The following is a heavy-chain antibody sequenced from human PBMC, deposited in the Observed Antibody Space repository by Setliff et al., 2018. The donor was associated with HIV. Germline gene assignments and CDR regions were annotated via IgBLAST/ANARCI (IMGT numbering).Heavy chain of an antibody. J-gene: IGHJ5*02. D-gene: IGHD2-2*01. CDR2: MNPNSGNT. Sequence: ASVKVSCKASGYTFTSYDINWVRQATGQGLEWMGWMNPNSGNTGYAQKFQGRVTMTRNTSINTAYMELSSLRSQDTAVYYCARGKNIVVVPAAPDWFDPWGQGTLVTVSS. CDR1: GYTFTSYD. V-gene: IGHV1-8*02. CDR3: ARGKNIVVVPAAPDWFDP.